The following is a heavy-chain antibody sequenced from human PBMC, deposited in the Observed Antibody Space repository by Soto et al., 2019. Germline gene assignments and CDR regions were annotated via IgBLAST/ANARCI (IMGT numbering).Heavy chain of an antibody. V-gene: IGHV4-30-4*02. CDR3: ARTPHYYDSSGYPDY. CDR2: IYYSGST. D-gene: IGHD3-22*01. Sequence: SETLSLTCTVSGGSISSGDYYWSWIRQPPGKGLEWIGYIYYSGSTFYNPSLKNRVTISLDTSKNQFSLKLSSVTAADTAVYYCARTPHYYDSSGYPDYWGQGTLVTVSS. J-gene: IGHJ4*02. CDR1: GGSISSGDYY.